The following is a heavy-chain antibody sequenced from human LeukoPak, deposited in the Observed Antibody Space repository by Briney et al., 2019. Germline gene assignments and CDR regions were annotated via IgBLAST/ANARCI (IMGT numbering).Heavy chain of an antibody. Sequence: PSETLSLTCSVSGDPMTSYYWSWIRQPPGKGLEWVGYISYSGSTNYNPSLKSRVTISIDTSKNQFSLELTSVTAADTAVYYCATAPHVNYFDFWGQGALVTVST. CDR3: ATAPHVNYFDF. V-gene: IGHV4-59*12. D-gene: IGHD2/OR15-2a*01. J-gene: IGHJ4*02. CDR2: ISYSGST. CDR1: GDPMTSYY.